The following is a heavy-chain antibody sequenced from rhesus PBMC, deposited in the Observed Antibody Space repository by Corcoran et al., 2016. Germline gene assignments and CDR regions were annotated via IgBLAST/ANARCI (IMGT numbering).Heavy chain of an antibody. D-gene: IGHD4-29*01. CDR3: ARDSGSSWYGLDS. J-gene: IGHJ6*01. V-gene: IGHV4-127*01. CDR1: GYSISSGYG. CDR2: SGGSSGST. Sequence: QVQLQESGPRLVKPSETLFLTCAVSGYSISSGYGWRWIRQPPGKGLEWIGYSGGSSGSTNYNPSLKSRVTISKDTSKNQFSLKLSSVTAADTAVYYCARDSGSSWYGLDSWGQGVVVTVSS.